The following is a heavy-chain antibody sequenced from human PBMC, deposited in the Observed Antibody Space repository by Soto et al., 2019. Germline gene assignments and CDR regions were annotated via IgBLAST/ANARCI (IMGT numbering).Heavy chain of an antibody. D-gene: IGHD3-16*02. Sequence: GGSLRLSCAASGFTFSSYEMIWVRQAPGKGLEWVSYISSSGSTIYYADSVKGRFTISRDNAKNSLYLQMNSLRAEDTAVYNCARVSQSFIEYFQYCGKGPLVTVSS. V-gene: IGHV3-48*03. J-gene: IGHJ1*01. CDR1: GFTFSSYE. CDR3: ARVSQSFIEYFQY. CDR2: ISSSGSTI.